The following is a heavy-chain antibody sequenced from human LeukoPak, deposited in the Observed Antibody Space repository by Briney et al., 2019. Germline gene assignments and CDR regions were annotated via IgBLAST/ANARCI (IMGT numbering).Heavy chain of an antibody. V-gene: IGHV3-23*01. Sequence: SSETLSLTCAVYGGSFSGYYWSWIRQAPGKGLEWVSTITSSGGSTYYADSVKGRFTISRDNSKNTLYLQMNSLRAEDTAVYYCARIPPDCSSTSCYLNWFDPWGQGTLVTVSS. CDR2: ITSSGGST. J-gene: IGHJ5*02. D-gene: IGHD2-2*01. CDR1: GGSFSGYY. CDR3: ARIPPDCSSTSCYLNWFDP.